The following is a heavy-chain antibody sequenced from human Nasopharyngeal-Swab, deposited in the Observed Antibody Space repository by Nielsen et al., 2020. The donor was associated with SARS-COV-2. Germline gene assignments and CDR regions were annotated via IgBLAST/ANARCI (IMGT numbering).Heavy chain of an antibody. J-gene: IGHJ4*02. V-gene: IGHV3-53*01. D-gene: IGHD3-16*01. Sequence: GGSLRLSCAASRFTVSSNYMSWVRQAPGKGLEWVSVIYSGGSTYYADSVKGRFTISRDNSKNTLYLQMNSLRAEDTAVYYCARGGGDDYVWGSYNYYFDYWGQGTLVTVSS. CDR1: RFTVSSNY. CDR2: IYSGGST. CDR3: ARGGGDDYVWGSYNYYFDY.